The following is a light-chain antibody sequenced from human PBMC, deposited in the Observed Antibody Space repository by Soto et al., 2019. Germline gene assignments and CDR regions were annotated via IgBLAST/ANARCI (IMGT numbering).Light chain of an antibody. J-gene: IGKJ4*01. CDR2: YES. CDR3: QQRGGWPLT. Sequence: EIVLTQSPATLSLSPGERAALSCRASQGVGRFLAWYQQKPGQAPRLLLYYESNRATGIPARFSGSGSGTDFTLAINNLEPEDFAVYYCQQRGGWPLTFGGGTKVEIK. CDR1: QGVGRF. V-gene: IGKV3-11*01.